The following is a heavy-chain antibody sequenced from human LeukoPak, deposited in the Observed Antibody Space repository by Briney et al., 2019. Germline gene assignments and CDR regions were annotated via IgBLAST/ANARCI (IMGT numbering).Heavy chain of an antibody. J-gene: IGHJ4*02. Sequence: GGSLRLSCAASGFTFNTFTVHWARQTPGKGLEWVALISSDSVYKHYPDSLKCRFIISRDNSKNTLYLQMNSLSPDDTGVYYCAKVRSYYVLRAPFDYWGQGTLVTVSS. CDR2: ISSDSVYK. D-gene: IGHD3-10*02. CDR1: GFTFNTFT. CDR3: AKVRSYYVLRAPFDY. V-gene: IGHV3-30*04.